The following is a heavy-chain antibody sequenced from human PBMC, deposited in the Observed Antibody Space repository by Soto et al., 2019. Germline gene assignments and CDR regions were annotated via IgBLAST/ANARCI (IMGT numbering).Heavy chain of an antibody. CDR2: IYPGDSDT. D-gene: IGHD2-15*01. V-gene: IGHV5-51*01. CDR1: GYSFTSYW. CDR3: ARQRGSSDYYYYGMDV. J-gene: IGHJ6*02. Sequence: PGKSLKISCKGSGYSFTSYWIGWVRQMPGKGLEWMGIIYPGDSDTRYSPSFQGQVTISADKSISTAYLQWSSLKASDTAMYYCARQRGSSDYYYYGMDVWGQGTTVTVSS.